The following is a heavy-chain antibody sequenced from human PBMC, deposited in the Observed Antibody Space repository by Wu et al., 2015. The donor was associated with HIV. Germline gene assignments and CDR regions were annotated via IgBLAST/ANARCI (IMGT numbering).Heavy chain of an antibody. CDR3: ASGIQSGGANY. CDR1: GDGFTSYA. V-gene: IGHV1-2*02. CDR2: LNPRTGAT. Sequence: QVHLVQFGGEVKKPGSSVKVTCKASGDGFTSYAVSWVRQAPGQGLELVGRLNPRTGATDFAQKFQGRVAVTTDTSISTAYMELYGLRPEDTAVYYCASGIQSGGANYWGQGTLVTVSS. J-gene: IGHJ4*02. D-gene: IGHD4-11*01.